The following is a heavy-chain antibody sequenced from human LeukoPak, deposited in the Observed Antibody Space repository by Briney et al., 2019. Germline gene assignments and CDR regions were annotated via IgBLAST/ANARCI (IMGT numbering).Heavy chain of an antibody. CDR2: INHSGST. V-gene: IGHV4-34*01. D-gene: IGHD1-26*01. Sequence: SETLSLTCAVYGGSFSGYYWSWIRQPPGKGLKWIGEINHSGSTNYDPSLKSRVTISVDTSKSQFSLKLTSVTAADTAVYYCVRHYSGTYFNWFDPWGQGTLVTVSS. CDR1: GGSFSGYY. CDR3: VRHYSGTYFNWFDP. J-gene: IGHJ5*02.